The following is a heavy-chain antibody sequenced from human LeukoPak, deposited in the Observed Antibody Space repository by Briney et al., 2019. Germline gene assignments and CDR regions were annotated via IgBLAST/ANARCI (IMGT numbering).Heavy chain of an antibody. CDR1: GYTFTGYY. D-gene: IGHD2-15*01. Sequence: ASVKVSCKASGYTFTGYYMHWVRQAPGQGLEWMGWINPNSGGTNYAQKLQGRVTMTTDTSTSAAYMELRSLRSDDTAVYYCARSPKFSVVVAATYYFDYWGQGTLVTVSS. V-gene: IGHV1-2*02. J-gene: IGHJ4*02. CDR3: ARSPKFSVVVAATYYFDY. CDR2: INPNSGGT.